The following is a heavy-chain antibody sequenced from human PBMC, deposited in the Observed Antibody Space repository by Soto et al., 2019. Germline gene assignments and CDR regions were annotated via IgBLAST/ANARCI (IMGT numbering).Heavy chain of an antibody. D-gene: IGHD3-10*01. Sequence: QVQLVQSGAEVKRPGSSVKVSCKASGDTFNFYSINWVRQAPGVGLEWMGRVNPIVSMSNYAHKFQGRVTMTEEKSTRTAYMELSSLRSEDTAIYYCASSYGSGYRAFDYWGQGALVTVSS. CDR2: VNPIVSMS. J-gene: IGHJ4*02. V-gene: IGHV1-69*02. CDR1: GDTFNFYS. CDR3: ASSYGSGYRAFDY.